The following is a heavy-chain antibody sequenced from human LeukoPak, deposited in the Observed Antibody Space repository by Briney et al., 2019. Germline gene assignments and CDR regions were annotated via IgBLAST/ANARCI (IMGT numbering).Heavy chain of an antibody. V-gene: IGHV4-59*08. Sequence: SETLSLTCTVSGGSIRSYYWSWIRQPPGKGLEWIGYIYYSGSTNYNPSLKSRVTISVDTSKNQFSLKLSSVTAADTAVYYCARRQNDAFDIWGQGTMVTVSS. CDR1: GGSIRSYY. J-gene: IGHJ3*02. CDR3: ARRQNDAFDI. CDR2: IYYSGST.